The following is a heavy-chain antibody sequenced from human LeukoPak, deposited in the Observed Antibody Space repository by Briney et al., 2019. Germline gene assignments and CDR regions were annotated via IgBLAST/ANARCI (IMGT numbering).Heavy chain of an antibody. CDR3: ARDFGDYRGYFDY. CDR1: GFIVSSNY. D-gene: IGHD3-3*01. Sequence: GGSLRLSCAASGFIVSSNYMSWVRQGPGKGLEWVSVIYTGGNSYYADSVKGRFTISRDNSKNTLYLQMNSLRAEDTAMYYCARDFGDYRGYFDYWGQGTLVTVSS. CDR2: IYTGGNS. J-gene: IGHJ4*02. V-gene: IGHV3-53*01.